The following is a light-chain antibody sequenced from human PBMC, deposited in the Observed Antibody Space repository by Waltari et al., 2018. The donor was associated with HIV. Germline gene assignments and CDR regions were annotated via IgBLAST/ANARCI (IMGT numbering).Light chain of an antibody. J-gene: IGLJ1*01. V-gene: IGLV2-8*01. CDR2: EVR. Sequence: QSALTQPPSASGSPGQSVTISCTGTSSDIGEYNYVSWYPQHPGKAPKHLIEEVRKRPSGVADRFAGAKAGNTASLTVAGRQAEDEADYYCSSYAGYNNIKVFGAGTKVTVL. CDR3: SSYAGYNNIKV. CDR1: SSDIGEYNY.